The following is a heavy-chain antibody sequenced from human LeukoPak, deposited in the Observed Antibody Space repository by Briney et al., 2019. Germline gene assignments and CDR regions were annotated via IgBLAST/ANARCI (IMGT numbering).Heavy chain of an antibody. CDR2: INHSGST. CDR3: ARVVIYYDSSGYFLDAFDI. V-gene: IGHV4-34*01. J-gene: IGHJ3*02. CDR1: GGSFSGYY. Sequence: PSETLSLTCAVYGGSFSGYYWSWIRQPPGKGLEWIGEINHSGSTNYNPSLKSRVTISVDTSKNQFSLKLSSVTAADTAVYYCARVVIYYDSSGYFLDAFDIWGQGTMVTVSS. D-gene: IGHD3-22*01.